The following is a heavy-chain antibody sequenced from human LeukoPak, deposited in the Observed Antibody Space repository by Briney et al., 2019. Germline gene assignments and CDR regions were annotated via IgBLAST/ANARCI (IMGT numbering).Heavy chain of an antibody. CDR2: IIPILGIA. J-gene: IGHJ4*02. D-gene: IGHD3-22*01. Sequence: SVKVSCKASGGTFSSYAISWVRQAPGQGLEWMGRIIPILGIANYAQKFQGRVTITADKSTSTAYMELSSLRSEDTAVYYCARDLGSGYYLGYWGQGTLVTVSS. CDR1: GGTFSSYA. V-gene: IGHV1-69*04. CDR3: ARDLGSGYYLGY.